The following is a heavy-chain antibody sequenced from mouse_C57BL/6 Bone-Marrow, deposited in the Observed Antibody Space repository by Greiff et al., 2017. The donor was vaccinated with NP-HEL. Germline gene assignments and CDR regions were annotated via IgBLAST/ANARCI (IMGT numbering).Heavy chain of an antibody. J-gene: IGHJ3*01. CDR1: GYTFTSYG. Sequence: QVQLQQSGAELARPGASVKLSCKASGYTFTSYGISWVKQRTGQGLEWIGEIYPRSGNTYYNEKFKGKATLTADKSSSTAYMELRSLTSEDSAVYFCARWGPYDYDEDWLAYWGQGTLVTVSA. CDR3: ARWGPYDYDEDWLAY. V-gene: IGHV1-81*01. CDR2: IYPRSGNT. D-gene: IGHD2-4*01.